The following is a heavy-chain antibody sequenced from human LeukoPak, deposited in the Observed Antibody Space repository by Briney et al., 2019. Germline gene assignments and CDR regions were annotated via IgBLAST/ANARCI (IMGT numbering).Heavy chain of an antibody. V-gene: IGHV3-9*01. D-gene: IGHD3-10*01. CDR1: GFTFDDYA. CDR2: ISWNSGSI. J-gene: IGHJ6*02. CDR3: AKATRFGRGVMDV. Sequence: PGGSLRLSCAASGFTFDDYAMHWVRQAPGKGLEWVSGISWNSGSIGYADSVKGRFTISRDNAKNSLYLQMNSLRAEDTALYYCAKATRFGRGVMDVWGQGTTVTVSS.